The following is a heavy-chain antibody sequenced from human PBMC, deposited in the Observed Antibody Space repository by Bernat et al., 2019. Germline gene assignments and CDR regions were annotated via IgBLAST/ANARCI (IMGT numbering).Heavy chain of an antibody. Sequence: EVQLVESGGGVVQPGGSLRLSCAASGFTFDAFSMHWVRQAPGKGLEWVCLISGDGNNIHYADSVKGRFTISRDNNKNSRYLQMNSLRTEDTGFYYCAKGIGPGAYLVDYWGQGTLVTVSS. J-gene: IGHJ4*02. CDR3: AKGIGPGAYLVDY. CDR1: GFTFDAFS. D-gene: IGHD2/OR15-2a*01. CDR2: ISGDGNNI. V-gene: IGHV3-43*02.